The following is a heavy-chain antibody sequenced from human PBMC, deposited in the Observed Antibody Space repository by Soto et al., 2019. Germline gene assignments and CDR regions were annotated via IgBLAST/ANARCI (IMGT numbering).Heavy chain of an antibody. V-gene: IGHV3-23*01. D-gene: IGHD4-4*01. CDR2: ISISGDTT. CDR3: AKDGVGWVTTVSYFDS. Sequence: EVQLLESGGGLVQSGGSLRLSCAASGFTFSSFAMNWVRQAPGKGLEWVSTISISGDTTTYADSVKGRFAISRDNSMDPLYLQMTSLRAEDTALYFCAKDGVGWVTTVSYFDSWGQGTRVTVSS. J-gene: IGHJ4*02. CDR1: GFTFSSFA.